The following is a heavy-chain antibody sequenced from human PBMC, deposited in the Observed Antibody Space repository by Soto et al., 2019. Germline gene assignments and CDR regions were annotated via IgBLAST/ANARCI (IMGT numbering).Heavy chain of an antibody. CDR2: FNPSGDAT. CDR3: ARRGMSKIGFDT. V-gene: IGHV1-46*01. Sequence: QVQLVQSGAEVKKPGTSVKVSCKASGYIFSNYYMHWVRQGPGQGLEWMGVFNPSGDATHYAQSFQGRVSVTRDTSTSTVYMELSTLTSEDTAVYYCARRGMSKIGFDTWGQGTMVTVSS. J-gene: IGHJ3*02. CDR1: GYIFSNYY. D-gene: IGHD3-10*01.